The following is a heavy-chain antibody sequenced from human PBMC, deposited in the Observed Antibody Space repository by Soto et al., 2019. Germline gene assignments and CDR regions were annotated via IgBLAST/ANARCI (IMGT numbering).Heavy chain of an antibody. Sequence: QVQLVQSGAEEKKPGASVKVSCKASGYTFTSYAMHWVRQAPGQRLEWMGWINAGNGNTKYSQKFQGRVTITRDTSASTAYMELSSLRSEDTAEYYCARGGYSYGRGGFDYWGQGTLVTVSS. D-gene: IGHD5-18*01. V-gene: IGHV1-3*05. CDR3: ARGGYSYGRGGFDY. CDR1: GYTFTSYA. J-gene: IGHJ4*02. CDR2: INAGNGNT.